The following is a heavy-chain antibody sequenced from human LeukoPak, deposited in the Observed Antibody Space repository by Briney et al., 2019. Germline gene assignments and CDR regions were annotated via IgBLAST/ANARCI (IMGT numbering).Heavy chain of an antibody. Sequence: PSETLSLTCTVSNGSISSDTYFWSWIRQPAGKGLQWIGRMSSSGRSDYNPSLKSRVTISIDTSKNQFSMKLTSVTAADTAVYYFARHGAYYDSSGYYGVSGGLHYWGQGTLVTVSS. CDR1: NGSISSDTYF. J-gene: IGHJ4*02. D-gene: IGHD3-22*01. CDR3: ARHGAYYDSSGYYGVSGGLHY. CDR2: MSSSGRS. V-gene: IGHV4-61*02.